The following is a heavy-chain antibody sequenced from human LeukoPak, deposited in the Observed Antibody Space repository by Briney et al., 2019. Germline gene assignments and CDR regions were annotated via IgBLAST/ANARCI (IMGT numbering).Heavy chain of an antibody. CDR2: ISYDGSNK. D-gene: IGHD3-3*01. CDR3: AKDRDKFWSGSQV. V-gene: IGHV3-30*18. J-gene: IGHJ4*02. Sequence: GKSLRLSCAASGFTFSSYGMHWVRPALGKGLERVGVISYDGSNKYYADTVKGRFTISRDNSTSTLYLQMNSLRTEDTAVYYCAKDRDKFWSGSQVWGQGTLVTVSS. CDR1: GFTFSSYG.